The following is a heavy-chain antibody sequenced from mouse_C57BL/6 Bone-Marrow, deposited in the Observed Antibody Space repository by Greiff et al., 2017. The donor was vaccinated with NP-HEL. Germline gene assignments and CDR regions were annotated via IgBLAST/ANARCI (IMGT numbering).Heavy chain of an antibody. CDR1: GYTFTSYW. V-gene: IGHV1-64*01. CDR2: IHPNSGST. J-gene: IGHJ2*01. Sequence: QVQLQQPGAELVKPGASVKLSCKASGYTFTSYWMHWVKQRPGQGLEWIGMIHPNSGSTNYNEKFKSKATLTVDKSSSTAYMQLSSLTSEDSAVYYCAREGTVVAYYFDYWGQGTTLTVSS. D-gene: IGHD1-1*01. CDR3: AREGTVVAYYFDY.